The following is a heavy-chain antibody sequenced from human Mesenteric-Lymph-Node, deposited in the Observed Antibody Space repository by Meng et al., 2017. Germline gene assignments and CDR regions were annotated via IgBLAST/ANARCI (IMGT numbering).Heavy chain of an antibody. V-gene: IGHV4-34*01. J-gene: IGHJ4*02. CDR1: GGSFSGYY. Sequence: SETLSLTCAVYGGSFSGYYWSWIRQPPGKGLEWIGEINHSGSTNYNPSLKSRVTISVDTSKNQFSLKLSSVTAADTAVYYCARVETYYYDSSGYYQNFDYWGQGTLVTVSS. CDR3: ARVETYYYDSSGYYQNFDY. D-gene: IGHD3-22*01. CDR2: INHSGST.